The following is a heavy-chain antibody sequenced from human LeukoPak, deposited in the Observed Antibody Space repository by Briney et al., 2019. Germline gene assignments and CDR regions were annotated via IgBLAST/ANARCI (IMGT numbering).Heavy chain of an antibody. Sequence: PGGSLRLSCAASGFTFSNYAMRWVRQAPGKGLEWVSGISGSGDSTYYADSVKGRFTISRDNSKNTLYLQMNCLRAEDTAVYYCAKDLYDLLDYWGQGTLVTVSS. CDR3: AKDLYDLLDY. CDR2: ISGSGDST. CDR1: GFTFSNYA. J-gene: IGHJ4*02. V-gene: IGHV3-23*01. D-gene: IGHD3/OR15-3a*01.